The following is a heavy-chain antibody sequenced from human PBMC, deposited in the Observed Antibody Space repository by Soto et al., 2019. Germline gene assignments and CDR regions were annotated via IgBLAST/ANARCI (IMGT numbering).Heavy chain of an antibody. Sequence: EVQLVESGGGLVQPGGSLRLSCAASGFGVSNNYMSWVRQAPGKGLEWVSAINSGGNTYYADSVKGRFTISRDNSKNTVYLQMNSVGAEDTAVYYCAKNGDSHAYGEYYYYGMDVWGQGTTVTVSS. CDR3: AKNGDSHAYGEYYYYGMDV. V-gene: IGHV3-66*01. CDR2: INSGGNT. D-gene: IGHD3-16*01. CDR1: GFGVSNNY. J-gene: IGHJ6*02.